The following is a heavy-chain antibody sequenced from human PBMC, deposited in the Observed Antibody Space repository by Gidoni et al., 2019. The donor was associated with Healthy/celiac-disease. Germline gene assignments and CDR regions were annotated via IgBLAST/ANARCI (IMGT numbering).Heavy chain of an antibody. CDR3: ARMNWIQLWHYFDY. J-gene: IGHJ4*02. CDR2: IYWDDDK. D-gene: IGHD5-18*01. Sequence: QITLKESGPTLVKPTQTLTLTCTFSGFSLSTSGVGVGWIRQPPGKALEWLALIYWDDDKRYSPSLKSRLTITKDTSKNQVVLTMTNMDPVDTATYYCARMNWIQLWHYFDYWGQGTLVTVSS. CDR1: GFSLSTSGVG. V-gene: IGHV2-5*02.